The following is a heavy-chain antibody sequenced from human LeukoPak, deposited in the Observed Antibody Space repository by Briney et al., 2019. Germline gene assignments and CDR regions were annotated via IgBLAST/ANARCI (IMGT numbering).Heavy chain of an antibody. Sequence: SETLSLTCTVSGGSISSYYWSWIRQPPGKGLEWIGYIYYTGSTNYNPSLKSRVTISVLTSKNRFSLKLSSVTAADTAVYYCATLTGGDDAFDIWGQGTMVTVSS. CDR3: ATLTGGDDAFDI. CDR1: GGSISSYY. V-gene: IGHV4-59*01. CDR2: IYYTGST. J-gene: IGHJ3*02. D-gene: IGHD4-23*01.